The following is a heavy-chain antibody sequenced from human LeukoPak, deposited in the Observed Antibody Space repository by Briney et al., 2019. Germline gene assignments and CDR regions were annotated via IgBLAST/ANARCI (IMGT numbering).Heavy chain of an antibody. V-gene: IGHV3-7*01. CDR2: IKQDGSDK. CDR1: GSTFSTYW. Sequence: GGSLRLSCAASGSTFSTYWMSWVRQTPGKGLEWVANIKQDGSDKYYVDSVRGRFTISRDNAKNSLYLQMNSLRVEDTAVYYCARDAGAFDIWGQGTMVTVSS. J-gene: IGHJ3*02. CDR3: ARDAGAFDI.